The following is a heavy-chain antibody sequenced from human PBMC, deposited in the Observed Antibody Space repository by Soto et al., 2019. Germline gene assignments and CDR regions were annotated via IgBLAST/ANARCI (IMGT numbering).Heavy chain of an antibody. CDR3: ARDRGGSGYYYGMDV. CDR2: ISYDGSNK. J-gene: IGHJ6*02. Sequence: PGGSLRLSCAASGFTFSSYAMHWVRQAPGKGLEWVAVISYDGSNKYYADSVKGRFTIPRDNSKNTLYLQMNSLRAEDTAVYYCARDRGGSGYYYGMDVWGQGTTVTVSS. V-gene: IGHV3-30-3*01. CDR1: GFTFSSYA. D-gene: IGHD6-19*01.